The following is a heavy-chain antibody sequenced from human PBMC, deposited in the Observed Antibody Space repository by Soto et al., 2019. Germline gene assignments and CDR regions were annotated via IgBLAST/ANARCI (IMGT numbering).Heavy chain of an antibody. CDR3: ARERSQDIVVVVAATPRGMDV. D-gene: IGHD2-15*01. CDR2: ISYDGSNK. CDR1: GFTFSIYA. Sequence: PGGSLRLSCAASGFTFSIYAMHWVRQAPGKGLEWVAVISYDGSNKYYADSVKGRFTISRDNSKNTLYLQMNSLRAEDTAVYYCARERSQDIVVVVAATPRGMDVWGQGTTVTVSS. V-gene: IGHV3-30-3*01. J-gene: IGHJ6*02.